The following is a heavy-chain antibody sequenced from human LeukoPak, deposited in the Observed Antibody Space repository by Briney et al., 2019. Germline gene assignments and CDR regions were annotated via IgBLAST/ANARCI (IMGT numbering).Heavy chain of an antibody. J-gene: IGHJ1*01. CDR1: GGSISNYY. V-gene: IGHV4-59*12. Sequence: PSETLSLTCSVSGGSISNYYWSWIRQPPGKALEWIGYIYYSGSANYNPSLKSRVTISVDTSKNQFSLKLSSVTAADAAVYYCARDPIYSNYDPEYFQHWGQGTLVTVSS. CDR2: IYYSGSA. D-gene: IGHD4-11*01. CDR3: ARDPIYSNYDPEYFQH.